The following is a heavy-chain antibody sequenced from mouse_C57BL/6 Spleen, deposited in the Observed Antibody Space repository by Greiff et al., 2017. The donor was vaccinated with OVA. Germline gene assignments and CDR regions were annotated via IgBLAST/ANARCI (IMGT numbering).Heavy chain of an antibody. J-gene: IGHJ4*01. D-gene: IGHD2-2*01. CDR3: ARGGYGYGVYYYAMDY. CDR2: IDPSDSYT. Sequence: QVQLQQPGAELVKPGASVKLSCKASGYTFTSYWMQWVKQRPGQGLEWIGEIDPSDSYTNYNQKFKGKATLTVDTSSSTAYMQLSSLTSEDSAVYYCARGGYGYGVYYYAMDYWGQGTSVTVSS. CDR1: GYTFTSYW. V-gene: IGHV1-50*01.